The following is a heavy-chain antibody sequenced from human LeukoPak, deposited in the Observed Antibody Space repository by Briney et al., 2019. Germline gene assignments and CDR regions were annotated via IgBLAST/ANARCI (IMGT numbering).Heavy chain of an antibody. Sequence: AGYLTRYGAGYGFTVNNLYWTWLRPGPGLERQWVAHINPSGSETSSVDSVRGRFTISRDSSKNSLYLQVNTLRVEDTAVYHCARGHYGLDVWGQGTTVTVS. CDR3: ARGHYGLDV. CDR1: GFTVNNLY. V-gene: IGHV3-7*01. J-gene: IGHJ6*02. CDR2: INPSGSET.